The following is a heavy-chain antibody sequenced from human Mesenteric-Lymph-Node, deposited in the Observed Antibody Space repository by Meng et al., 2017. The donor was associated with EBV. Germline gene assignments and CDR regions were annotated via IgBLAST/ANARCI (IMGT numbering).Heavy chain of an antibody. J-gene: IGHJ5*02. CDR3: ARGQKGYCSGGSCPNWFDP. V-gene: IGHV4-34*01. Sequence: QVQLQDSGPGLVTPSETLSPTGAVYGGSFSGSYWSWIRQPPGKGLEWIGEINHSGSTNYNPSLKSRVTISVDTSKNQFSLKLSSVTAADTAVYYCARGQKGYCSGGSCPNWFDPWGQGTLVNVSS. CDR1: GGSFSGSY. CDR2: INHSGST. D-gene: IGHD2-15*01.